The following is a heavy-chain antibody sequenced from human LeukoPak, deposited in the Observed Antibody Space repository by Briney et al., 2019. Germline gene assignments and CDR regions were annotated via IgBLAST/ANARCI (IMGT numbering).Heavy chain of an antibody. J-gene: IGHJ5*02. CDR3: ARGHRSVANNWFDP. CDR1: GGSIGSASSY. Sequence: PSETLSLTCTVSGGSIGSASSYWAWIRQPPGKGLEWIGIMYYTGGTYYNPSLKSRVTISVDTSKNQFSLKLNSLTAADTAVYYCARGHRSVANNWFDPWGQGTLVTVSS. V-gene: IGHV4-39*07. D-gene: IGHD3-3*01. CDR2: MYYTGGT.